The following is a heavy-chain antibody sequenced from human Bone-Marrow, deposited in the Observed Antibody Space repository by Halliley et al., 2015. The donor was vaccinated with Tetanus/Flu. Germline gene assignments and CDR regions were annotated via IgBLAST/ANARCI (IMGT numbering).Heavy chain of an antibody. J-gene: IGHJ4*02. CDR1: GYDFLDYW. V-gene: IGHV5-51*03. Sequence: QLVQSGAELKKPGESLKISCRSSGYDFLDYWIVWVRQMPGKGLEWMGIIYPGDSDTTYSPSFQGQVTISVDKSISTAFLQWSSLKASDTATFYCARFYSGYQKVFDSWGQGTLVTVSS. D-gene: IGHD5-12*01. CDR2: IYPGDSDT. CDR3: ARFYSGYQKVFDS.